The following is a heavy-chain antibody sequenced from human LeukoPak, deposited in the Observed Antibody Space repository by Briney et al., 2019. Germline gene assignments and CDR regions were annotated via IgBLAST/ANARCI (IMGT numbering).Heavy chain of an antibody. CDR3: AKDTRGLVRELNWFDP. CDR2: ISGSGGST. Sequence: PGGSLRLSCAASGFTFSSYAMSWVRQAPGKGLEWVSAISGSGGSTYYADSVKGRFTISRDNSKNTLYLQMNSLRAEDTAVYYCAKDTRGLVRELNWFDPWGQGTLVTVSS. CDR1: GFTFSSYA. D-gene: IGHD1-26*01. J-gene: IGHJ5*02. V-gene: IGHV3-23*01.